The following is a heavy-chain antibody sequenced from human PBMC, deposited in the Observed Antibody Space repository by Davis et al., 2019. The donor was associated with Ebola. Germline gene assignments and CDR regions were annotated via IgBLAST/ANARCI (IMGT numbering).Heavy chain of an antibody. CDR1: GYTFTTYG. V-gene: IGHV1-69*04. D-gene: IGHD3-22*01. J-gene: IGHJ4*02. CDR2: IIPILGIA. CDR3: AREGDYYDSSGYWNDY. Sequence: SVKVSCKASGYTFTTYGISWVRQAPGQGLEWMGRIIPILGIANYAQKFQGRVTITADKSTSTAYMELSSLRSEDTAVYYCAREGDYYDSSGYWNDYWGQGTLVTVSS.